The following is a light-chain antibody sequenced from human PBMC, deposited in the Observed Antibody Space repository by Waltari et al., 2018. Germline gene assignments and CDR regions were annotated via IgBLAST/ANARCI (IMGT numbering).Light chain of an antibody. CDR1: QSVGRT. V-gene: IGKV3-20*01. CDR3: QHYLRLPVT. CDR2: GAS. J-gene: IGKJ1*01. Sequence: EIVLMQSPGTLSLSTGQTATLSCRASQSVGRTLAWYQQKSGRAPSLLIYGASIRATGIPDRFSGSGSGTDFSLTIREVEPEDFAVYHCQHYLRLPVTFGQGTKVEI.